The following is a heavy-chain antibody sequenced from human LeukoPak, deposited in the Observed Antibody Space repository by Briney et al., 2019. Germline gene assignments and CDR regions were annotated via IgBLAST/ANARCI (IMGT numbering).Heavy chain of an antibody. CDR2: IKPDGNDK. CDR1: GFTFSIHW. V-gene: IGHV3-7*03. CDR3: GLESGYEKIDY. J-gene: IGHJ4*02. D-gene: IGHD5-12*01. Sequence: GGSLRLSCVASGFTFSIHWMTWVRQAPGKGLEWVATIKPDGNDKFFVDSVKGRSTISRDNSKNTLYLQMNSLRAEDTAVYYCGLESGYEKIDYWGQGTLVTVSS.